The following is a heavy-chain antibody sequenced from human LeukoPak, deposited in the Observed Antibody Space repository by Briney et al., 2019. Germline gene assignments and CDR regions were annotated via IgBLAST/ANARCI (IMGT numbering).Heavy chain of an antibody. V-gene: IGHV3-74*01. J-gene: IGHJ4*02. Sequence: GGSLRLSCAASGFTFRSYGMHWVRQSPGKGLVWVSRFNSDGSNTRYADSVKGRFTISRYNAKSTLYLQMNSLRAEDTAVYYCARAGTLAEFDYWGQGTLVTVSS. CDR3: ARAGTLAEFDY. CDR2: FNSDGSNT. D-gene: IGHD6-19*01. CDR1: GFTFRSYG.